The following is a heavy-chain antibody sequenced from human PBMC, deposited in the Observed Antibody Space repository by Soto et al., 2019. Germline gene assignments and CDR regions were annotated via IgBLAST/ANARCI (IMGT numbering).Heavy chain of an antibody. D-gene: IGHD1-1*01. V-gene: IGHV3-7*01. Sequence: EMQVVESGGGLVQPGGSLRLSCAASGFTFSRSWMTWVRQAPGKGLEWVAKIKYDGSDRYYVDSVSGLFTISRDNVKNSLYLQMNNLRGEDTAVYYCARDVIELAVQYKGMDVWGQGTTVTVSS. CDR3: ARDVIELAVQYKGMDV. CDR1: GFTFSRSW. J-gene: IGHJ6*02. CDR2: IKYDGSDR.